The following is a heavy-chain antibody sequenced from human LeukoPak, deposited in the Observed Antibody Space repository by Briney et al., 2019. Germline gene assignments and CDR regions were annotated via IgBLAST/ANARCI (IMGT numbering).Heavy chain of an antibody. Sequence: PSQTLSLTCTVSGASISSGGYCWSWIRQHPGKGLEWIGYICYSGTTYYNPSLKSRVTISVDMSENQFSLKLSSVTAADTAVYYCARRGMTTVTFDYWGQGTLVTVSS. CDR1: GASISSGGYC. J-gene: IGHJ4*02. CDR3: ARRGMTTVTFDY. D-gene: IGHD4-17*01. CDR2: ICYSGTT. V-gene: IGHV4-31*03.